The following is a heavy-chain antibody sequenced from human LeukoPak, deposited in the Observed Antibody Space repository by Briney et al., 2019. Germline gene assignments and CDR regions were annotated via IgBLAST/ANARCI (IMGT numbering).Heavy chain of an antibody. Sequence: AETLSLTCTVSGYSIRSGYYWGWIRQPPGKGLEWIWTIYRSGSTYYNPARKSRVTISVETTKNQFFLRMSTVAAADTAVSYCATTYYYAGRAYYFMPPFDYWGQGTPVTVSS. D-gene: IGHD3-22*01. CDR1: GYSIRSGYY. CDR3: ATTYYYAGRAYYFMPPFDY. CDR2: IYRSGST. J-gene: IGHJ4*02. V-gene: IGHV4-38-2*02.